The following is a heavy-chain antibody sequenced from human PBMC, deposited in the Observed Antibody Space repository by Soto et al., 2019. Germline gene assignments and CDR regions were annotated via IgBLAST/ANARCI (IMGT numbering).Heavy chain of an antibody. CDR1: GFTFSSYW. J-gene: IGHJ4*02. D-gene: IGHD1-1*01. CDR2: INGDGSRT. CDR3: ASGTT. V-gene: IGHV3-74*01. Sequence: EVQVVESGGGLVQPGGSLRLSCVVSGFTFSSYWMHWVRQAPGKGLVCVSWINGDGSRTENADSVKGRFTISKDKAKNMLYRLSNSLRDEDTDAYYGASGTTRGQGTLATFSS.